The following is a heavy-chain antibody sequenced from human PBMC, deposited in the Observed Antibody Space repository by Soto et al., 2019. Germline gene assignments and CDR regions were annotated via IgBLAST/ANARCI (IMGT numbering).Heavy chain of an antibody. D-gene: IGHD3-22*01. Sequence: GGSLRLSCAASGFTFDDYAMHWVRQAPGKGLEWVSGISWNSGSIGYADSVKGRFTISRDNAKNSLYLQMNSLRAEDTALYYCAKDMGTMIVLKDAFDIWGQGTMVTVSS. J-gene: IGHJ3*02. CDR1: GFTFDDYA. V-gene: IGHV3-9*01. CDR2: ISWNSGSI. CDR3: AKDMGTMIVLKDAFDI.